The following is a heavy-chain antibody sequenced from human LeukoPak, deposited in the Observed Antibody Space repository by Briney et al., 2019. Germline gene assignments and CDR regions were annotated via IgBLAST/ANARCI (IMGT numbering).Heavy chain of an antibody. J-gene: IGHJ4*02. V-gene: IGHV3-21*01. CDR3: ASGYSYGRVDY. D-gene: IGHD5-18*01. CDR2: VSSSSSYI. Sequence: GGSLRLSCAASGFTFSSYSMNWVRQAPGKGLEWVSSVSSSSSYIYYADSVKGRFTISRDNAKNSLYLQMNSLRAEDTAVYYCASGYSYGRVDYWGQGTLVTVSS. CDR1: GFTFSSYS.